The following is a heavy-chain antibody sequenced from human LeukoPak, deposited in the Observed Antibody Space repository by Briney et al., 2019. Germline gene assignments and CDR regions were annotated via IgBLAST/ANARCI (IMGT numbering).Heavy chain of an antibody. J-gene: IGHJ4*02. V-gene: IGHV4-59*01. Sequence: SETLSLTCTVSGGSISSYYWSWIRQPPGKGLEWIGYIHYSGSTNYNPSLKSRVTISVDTSKNQFSLKLSSVTAADTAVYYCARVTGRTITHRGSYFDYWGQGTLVTVSS. CDR3: ARVTGRTITHRGSYFDY. D-gene: IGHD1-26*01. CDR2: IHYSGST. CDR1: GGSISSYY.